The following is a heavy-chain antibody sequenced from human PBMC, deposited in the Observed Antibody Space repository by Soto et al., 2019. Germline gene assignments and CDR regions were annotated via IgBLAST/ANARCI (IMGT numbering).Heavy chain of an antibody. CDR3: ARDSFLGVNDYMDV. D-gene: IGHD2-8*01. CDR1: GFTFSSYS. J-gene: IGHJ6*03. Sequence: EVQLVESGGGLVQPGGSLRLSCSASGFTFSSYSMTWVRQAPGKGLEWVSYISSSSGTIYYADSVKGRFTISRDNAKNSLYLQLNSLRAEDTAVYYGARDSFLGVNDYMDVWGKGTTVTVSS. CDR2: ISSSSGTI. V-gene: IGHV3-48*01.